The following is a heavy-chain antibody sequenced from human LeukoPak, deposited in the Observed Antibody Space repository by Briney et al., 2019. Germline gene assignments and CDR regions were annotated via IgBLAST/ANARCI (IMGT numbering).Heavy chain of an antibody. J-gene: IGHJ6*03. V-gene: IGHV1-2*02. CDR1: GYTFTGYY. D-gene: IGHD3-10*01. CDR2: INPNSGGT. Sequence: PGASVKVSCKASGYTFTGYYMHWVRQAPGQGLEWMGWINPNSGGTNYAQKFQGRVTMTRDTSISTVYMELSSLRSEDTAVYYCARGPSITMVRGGQWYYYMDVWGKGTTVTISS. CDR3: ARGPSITMVRGGQWYYYMDV.